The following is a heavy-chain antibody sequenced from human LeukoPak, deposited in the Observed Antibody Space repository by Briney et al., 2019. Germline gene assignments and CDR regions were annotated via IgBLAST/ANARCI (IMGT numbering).Heavy chain of an antibody. Sequence: GGSLRISCKGSGYSFSSYWIRLVRQIPGKGLELVGVIYPGDSDTRYSPSFQGQVTISADKSISTAYLQWSSLKASDTAMYYCARRRDGYNYEGAFDIWGQGTMVTVSS. D-gene: IGHD5-24*01. J-gene: IGHJ3*02. V-gene: IGHV5-51*01. CDR2: IYPGDSDT. CDR3: ARRRDGYNYEGAFDI. CDR1: GYSFSSYW.